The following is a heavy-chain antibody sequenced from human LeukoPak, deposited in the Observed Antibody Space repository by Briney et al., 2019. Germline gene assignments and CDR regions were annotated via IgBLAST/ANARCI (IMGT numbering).Heavy chain of an antibody. V-gene: IGHV3-7*01. CDR1: GFTFSSFW. CDR3: ATVSYFYGMDV. Sequence: GGSLRLSCAASGFTFSSFWMSWVRQAPEKGLEWVANIKQDGSEKYFVDSVKGRFTISRDNAKNSLYLQMNSLRAEDTAVFYCATVSYFYGMDVWGQGTTVTVSS. CDR2: IKQDGSEK. J-gene: IGHJ6*02.